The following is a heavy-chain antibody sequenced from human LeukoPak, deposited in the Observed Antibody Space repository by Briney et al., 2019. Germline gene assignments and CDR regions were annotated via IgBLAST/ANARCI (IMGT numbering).Heavy chain of an antibody. Sequence: SETLSLTCTVSGGSISSYYWSWIRQPPGKGLEWIGYIYYSGSTNYNPSLKSQVTISVDTSKNQFSLKLSSVTAADTAVYYCARTSGSYFYYYGMDVWGQGTTVTVSS. V-gene: IGHV4-59*01. D-gene: IGHD1-26*01. CDR2: IYYSGST. CDR3: ARTSGSYFYYYGMDV. J-gene: IGHJ6*02. CDR1: GGSISSYY.